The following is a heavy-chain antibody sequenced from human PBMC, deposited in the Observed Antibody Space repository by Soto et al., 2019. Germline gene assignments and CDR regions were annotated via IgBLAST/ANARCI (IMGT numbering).Heavy chain of an antibody. V-gene: IGHV1-2*02. Sequence: ASVKVSCKASGYTFTGYYMHWVRQAPGQGLEWMGWINPNSGGTNYAQKFQGRVTITADESTSTAYMELSSLRSEDTAVYYCAIKGVVPAAIGWNYYYGMDVWGQGTTVTVSS. CDR2: INPNSGGT. CDR1: GYTFTGYY. J-gene: IGHJ6*02. D-gene: IGHD2-2*02. CDR3: AIKGVVPAAIGWNYYYGMDV.